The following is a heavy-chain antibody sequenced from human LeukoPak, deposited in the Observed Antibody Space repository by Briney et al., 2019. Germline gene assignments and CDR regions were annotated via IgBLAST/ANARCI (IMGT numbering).Heavy chain of an antibody. CDR1: GGSFSGYY. D-gene: IGHD2-15*01. Sequence: SETLSLTCAVYGGSFSGYYWSWIRQPPGKGLEWIGEIYHSGSTNYNPSLKSRVTISVDNSKNQFSLKMSSMTAADTAVYYCARAGWYTLDNWGQGTLVTVSS. CDR2: IYHSGST. J-gene: IGHJ4*02. V-gene: IGHV4-34*01. CDR3: ARAGWYTLDN.